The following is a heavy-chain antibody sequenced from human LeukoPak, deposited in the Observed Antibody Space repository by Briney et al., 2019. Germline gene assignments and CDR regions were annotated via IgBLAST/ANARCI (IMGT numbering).Heavy chain of an antibody. CDR3: ARQPTWAFPNLAY. Sequence: GGSLRLSCAASGFTFSSYAMSWVRQARGKGLEWVSVINDSGGSTYYADSVKGRFTISRDNSKNTLYLQMSGLRAEDTAVYYCARQPTWAFPNLAYWGQGTLVTVSS. J-gene: IGHJ4*02. CDR2: INDSGGST. CDR1: GFTFSSYA. V-gene: IGHV3-23*01. D-gene: IGHD1-26*01.